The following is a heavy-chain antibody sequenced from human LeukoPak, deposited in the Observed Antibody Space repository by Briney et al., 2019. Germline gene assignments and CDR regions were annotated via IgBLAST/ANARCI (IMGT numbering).Heavy chain of an antibody. CDR2: IRYDGSNK. Sequence: PGGSLRLSCAASGFTFSSYGMHWVRQAPGKGLEWVAFIRYDGSNKYYADSVKGRFTISRDNSKNTLYLQMNSLRAEDTAVYYCAKDSNLVSRLANEYYFDYWGQGTLVTVSS. CDR3: AKDSNLVSRLANEYYFDY. J-gene: IGHJ4*02. V-gene: IGHV3-30*02. D-gene: IGHD3-16*01. CDR1: GFTFSSYG.